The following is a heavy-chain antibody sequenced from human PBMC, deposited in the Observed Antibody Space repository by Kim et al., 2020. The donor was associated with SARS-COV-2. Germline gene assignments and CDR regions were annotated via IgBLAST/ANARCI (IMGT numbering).Heavy chain of an antibody. V-gene: IGHV3-9*01. CDR2: ISWNSGSI. CDR3: AKDRGSSWTGYFQH. J-gene: IGHJ1*01. Sequence: GGSLRLSCAASGFTFDDYAMHWVRQAPGKGLEWVSGISWNSGSIGYADSVKGRFTISRDNAKNSLYLQMNSLRAEDTALYYCAKDRGSSWTGYFQHWGQGTLVTVSS. D-gene: IGHD6-13*01. CDR1: GFTFDDYA.